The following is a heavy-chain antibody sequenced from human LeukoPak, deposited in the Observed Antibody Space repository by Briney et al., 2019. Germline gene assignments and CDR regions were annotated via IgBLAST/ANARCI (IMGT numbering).Heavy chain of an antibody. CDR3: AREPVASSYGPSNALDI. J-gene: IGHJ3*02. V-gene: IGHV3-48*03. D-gene: IGHD5-18*01. CDR2: ISSSGSTI. CDR1: GFTFSSYE. Sequence: PGGSLRLSCAASGFTFSSYEMNWVRQAPGKGLEWVSYISSSGSTIYYADSVKGRFTISRDNAKNSLYLQMNSLRAEDTAVYYCAREPVASSYGPSNALDIWGQGTMVTVSS.